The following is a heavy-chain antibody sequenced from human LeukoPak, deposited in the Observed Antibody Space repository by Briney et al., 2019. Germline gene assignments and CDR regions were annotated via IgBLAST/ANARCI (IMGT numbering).Heavy chain of an antibody. CDR2: INGDGSTT. V-gene: IGHV3-74*03. CDR3: ASDPDYYYDSSGYFDH. D-gene: IGHD3-22*01. CDR1: GLTLRAYW. Sequence: GGSLRLSCAASGLTLRAYWMHWVRQAPGKGLVWVSRINGDGSTTTYADSVKGRFTISRDNAKNTVYLQMNSLSAEDTAVYLCASDPDYYYDSSGYFDHWGQGSLVTVAS. J-gene: IGHJ5*02.